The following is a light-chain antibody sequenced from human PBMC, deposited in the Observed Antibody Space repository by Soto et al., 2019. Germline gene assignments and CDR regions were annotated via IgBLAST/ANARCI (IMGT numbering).Light chain of an antibody. J-gene: IGKJ5*01. CDR3: QQLHGYPIT. V-gene: IGKV1-9*01. CDR2: APS. CDR1: QGIDTS. Sequence: LTPSSSSLSXSXGXRVTLTFRASQGIDTSLAWYQQKPGKAPKLLIYAPSNFQSGVPSRFSGSGSGTHFTLTISSLQPEDFATYYCQQLHGYPITFGQGTRLEIK.